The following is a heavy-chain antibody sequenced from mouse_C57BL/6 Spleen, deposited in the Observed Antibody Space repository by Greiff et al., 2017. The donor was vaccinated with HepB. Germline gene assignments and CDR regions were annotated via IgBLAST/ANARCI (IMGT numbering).Heavy chain of an antibody. CDR1: GYTFTSYW. Sequence: VQLQQPGAELVKPGASVKLSCKASGYTFTSYWMHWVKQRPGQGLEWIGMIHPNSGSTNYNEKFKSKATLTVDKSSSTAYMQLSSLTSEDSAVYYCARGDGYYYYYAMDYWGQGTSVTVSS. CDR2: IHPNSGST. V-gene: IGHV1-64*01. J-gene: IGHJ4*01. D-gene: IGHD2-3*01. CDR3: ARGDGYYYYYAMDY.